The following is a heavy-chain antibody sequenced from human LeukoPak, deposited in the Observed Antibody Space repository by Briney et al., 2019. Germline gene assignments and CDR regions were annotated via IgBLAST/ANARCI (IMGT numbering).Heavy chain of an antibody. CDR1: GYTLTELS. CDR2: FDPEDGET. V-gene: IGHV1-24*01. CDR3: ATKIVVVPAANQFDY. Sequence: ASVKVSCKVSGYTLTELSMHWVRQAPGKGLEWMGGFDPEDGETIYAQKFQGRVTMTEDTSTDTAYMELSSLRSEDTAVYYCATKIVVVPAANQFDYWGQGTLVTVSS. J-gene: IGHJ4*02. D-gene: IGHD2-2*01.